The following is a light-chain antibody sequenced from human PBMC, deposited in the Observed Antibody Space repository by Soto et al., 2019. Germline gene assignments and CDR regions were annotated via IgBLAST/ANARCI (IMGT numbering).Light chain of an antibody. J-gene: IGLJ2*01. CDR2: ETT. Sequence: QSALTQPASGSRSPGPAITISVTGTSGDIGGYVYVSLYQQHPGKAPKLMIYETTKRPSGVSNRFSGSKSGNPASLTISGLQAEDEADYYCTSYTNLITVIFGGGTKLTV. V-gene: IGLV2-14*01. CDR3: TSYTNLITVI. CDR1: SGDIGGYVY.